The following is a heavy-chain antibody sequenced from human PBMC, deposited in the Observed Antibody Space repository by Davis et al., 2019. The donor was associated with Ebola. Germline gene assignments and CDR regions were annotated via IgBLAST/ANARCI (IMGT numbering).Heavy chain of an antibody. D-gene: IGHD1-26*01. CDR2: GTSADT. CDR3: ATLPGYY. J-gene: IGHJ4*02. Sequence: GESLKISCSASGFIFSTYVMSWVRQAPGKGLEWVSTYGTSADTYYADSVKGRFTISRDNSKNTLYLQMNSLRAEDTAVYYCATLPGYYWGQGTLVTVSS. CDR1: GFIFSTYV. V-gene: IGHV3-23*01.